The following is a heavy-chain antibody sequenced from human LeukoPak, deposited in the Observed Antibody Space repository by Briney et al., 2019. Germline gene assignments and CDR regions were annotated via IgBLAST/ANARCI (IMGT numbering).Heavy chain of an antibody. CDR3: ARVQYCGGDCYYGNWFDP. CDR2: IKEDGSEK. J-gene: IGHJ5*02. V-gene: IGHV3-7*03. Sequence: GGSLRLSCAASGFTFSSHWMSWVRQAPRKGLEWLANIKEDGSEKYYVDSVKGRFTISRDNAKNSLFLQMNSLRSEDTAVYYCARVQYCGGDCYYGNWFDPWGQGTLVTVSS. CDR1: GFTFSSHW. D-gene: IGHD2-21*02.